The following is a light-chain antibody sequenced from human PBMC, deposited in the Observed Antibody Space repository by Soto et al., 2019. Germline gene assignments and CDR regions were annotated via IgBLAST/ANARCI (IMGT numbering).Light chain of an antibody. V-gene: IGKV1-39*01. Sequence: DIHLTQSPSSLSGSLGDIVTVTFRASQSISTYLHWYQQKPGKAPNLLIYAASTLQSGVPSRFSGSGSGTDFTLTISSLQPEDFATYFCQHGYSTPLTFGGGTKVDIK. J-gene: IGKJ4*01. CDR1: QSISTY. CDR2: AAS. CDR3: QHGYSTPLT.